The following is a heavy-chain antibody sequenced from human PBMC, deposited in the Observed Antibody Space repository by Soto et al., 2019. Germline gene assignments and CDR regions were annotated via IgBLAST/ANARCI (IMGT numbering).Heavy chain of an antibody. CDR3: ARRGTALNFNWFDP. D-gene: IGHD5-18*01. CDR1: GYSFTSYW. CDR2: IYPGDSDT. V-gene: IGHV5-51*01. Sequence: PGESLKISCKGSGYSFTSYWIGWVRQMPGKGLELMGIIYPGDSDTRYSPSFQGQITISADKSISTAYLQWSSLKASDTDMYYCARRGTALNFNWFDPWGQGTLVTVSS. J-gene: IGHJ5*02.